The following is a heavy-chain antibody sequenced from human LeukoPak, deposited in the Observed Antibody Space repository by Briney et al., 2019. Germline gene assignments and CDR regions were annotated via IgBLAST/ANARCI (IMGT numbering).Heavy chain of an antibody. CDR3: ARESRGSSSALDY. CDR2: IIPIFGTA. J-gene: IGHJ4*02. CDR1: GGTFSSYA. Sequence: GASVKVSCKASGGTFSSYAISWVRQAPGQGLEWMGGIIPIFGTANYAQKFQGRVTITADKSTSTAYMELSSLRSEDTAVYYCARESRGSSSALDYWGQGTLVTVSS. V-gene: IGHV1-69*06. D-gene: IGHD6-13*01.